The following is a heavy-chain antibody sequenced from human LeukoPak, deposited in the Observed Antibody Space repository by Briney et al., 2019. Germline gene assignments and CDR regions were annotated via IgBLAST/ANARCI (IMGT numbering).Heavy chain of an antibody. D-gene: IGHD5-18*01. Sequence: GESLKISGKGSGYSFTSYGIGWVGQMPGKGLEWMGIIYPGDSDTSYSPSFQGQVTISADKSISTAYLQWSSLKASDTAMYYCARQLDVDTDYWGQGTLVTVSS. V-gene: IGHV5-51*01. CDR3: ARQLDVDTDY. CDR1: GYSFTSYG. CDR2: IYPGDSDT. J-gene: IGHJ4*02.